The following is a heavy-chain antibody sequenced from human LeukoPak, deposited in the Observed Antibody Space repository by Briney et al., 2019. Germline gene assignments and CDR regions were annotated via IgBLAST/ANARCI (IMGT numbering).Heavy chain of an antibody. CDR1: GFTFSSDW. D-gene: IGHD2-15*01. CDR3: ARGNLQGYCSGGSCYYYYYMDV. Sequence: GGSLRLSCAASGFTFSSDWMHWVRQGPGKGLVWVSRIYNDGNRTTYADSVKGRFTISGDNAKNTLYLQMNKLRGEDTAVYFCARGNLQGYCSGGSCYYYYYMDVWGKGTTVTVSS. J-gene: IGHJ6*03. V-gene: IGHV3-74*03. CDR2: IYNDGNRT.